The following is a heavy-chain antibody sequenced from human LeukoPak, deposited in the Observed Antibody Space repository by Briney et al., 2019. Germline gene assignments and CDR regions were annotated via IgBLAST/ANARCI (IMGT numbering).Heavy chain of an antibody. Sequence: SETLSLTCTVSGGSISSYYWSWIRQPPGKGLEWIGYIYYSGSTNYNPSLKSRVTISVDTSKNQFSLKLSSVTAADTAVYYCARCQGGARSSSWYSTEYYYYYYGMDVWGQGTTVTVSS. CDR3: ARCQGGARSSSWYSTEYYYYYYGMDV. J-gene: IGHJ6*02. V-gene: IGHV4-59*01. D-gene: IGHD6-13*01. CDR1: GGSISSYY. CDR2: IYYSGST.